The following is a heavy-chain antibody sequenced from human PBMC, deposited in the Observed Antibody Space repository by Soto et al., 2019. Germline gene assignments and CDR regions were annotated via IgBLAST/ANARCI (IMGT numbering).Heavy chain of an antibody. CDR3: AGLRVGEAVGSTVTDDY. J-gene: IGHJ4*02. Sequence: QVQLVQSGAEVKKPGSSVKVSCKASGGTFSSYAISWVRQAPGQGLEWMGGIIPIFGTANYAQKFQGRVTITADEPRSTANRGRGSLGCGDTAVYYCAGLRVGEAVGSTVTDDYGGQGPLVTVSS. V-gene: IGHV1-69*01. CDR2: IIPIFGTA. D-gene: IGHD4-17*01. CDR1: GGTFSSYA.